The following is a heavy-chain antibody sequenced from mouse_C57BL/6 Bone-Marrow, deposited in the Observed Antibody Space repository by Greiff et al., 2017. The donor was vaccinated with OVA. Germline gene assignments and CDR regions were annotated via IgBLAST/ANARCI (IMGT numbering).Heavy chain of an antibody. CDR1: GYSITSGYY. J-gene: IGHJ3*01. V-gene: IGHV3-6*01. CDR3: ARDWDSNSWFAY. D-gene: IGHD2-5*01. Sequence: ESGPGLVKPSQSLSLTCSVTGYSITSGYYWNWIRQFPGNKLEWMGYISYDGSNNYNPSLKNRISITRDTSKNQFFLKLNSVTTEDTATYYCARDWDSNSWFAYWGQGTLVTVSA. CDR2: ISYDGSN.